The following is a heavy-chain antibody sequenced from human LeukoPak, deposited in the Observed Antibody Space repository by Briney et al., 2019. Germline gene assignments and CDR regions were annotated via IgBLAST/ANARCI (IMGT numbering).Heavy chain of an antibody. J-gene: IGHJ4*02. Sequence: PSETLSLTCTVSGGSISSSSYYWGWIRQPPGKGLEWIGRIYYSGSFCYNRSLKSRVTISVDTAKNQYPLKLSYVTAADTAVYYCARHKLYYYDSSGSTFHYWGQGTLVTVSS. CDR2: IYYSGSF. V-gene: IGHV4-39*01. CDR1: GGSISSSSYY. CDR3: ARHKLYYYDSSGSTFHY. D-gene: IGHD3-22*01.